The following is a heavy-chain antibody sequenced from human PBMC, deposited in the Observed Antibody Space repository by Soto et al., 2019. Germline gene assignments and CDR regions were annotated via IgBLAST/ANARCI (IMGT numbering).Heavy chain of an antibody. CDR2: ISSSGNSR. CDR3: AKDQGWKLLVDAFDM. D-gene: IGHD1-26*01. J-gene: IGHJ3*02. V-gene: IGHV3-23*01. Sequence: GGSLRLSCAVSGFTFSSFGMGWVRQAPGKGLEWVSTISSSGNSRYYADSVKGRFTISRDNSKSTVYLQMNSLRAEDTALYYCAKDQGWKLLVDAFDMWGQGTMVTVSS. CDR1: GFTFSSFG.